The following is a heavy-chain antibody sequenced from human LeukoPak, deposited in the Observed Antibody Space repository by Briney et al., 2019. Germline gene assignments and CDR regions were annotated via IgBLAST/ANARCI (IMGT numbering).Heavy chain of an antibody. D-gene: IGHD3-10*01. V-gene: IGHV1-18*01. CDR3: ARSGTMVRGVNTLIDY. Sequence: ASVKVSCKASGYTFTSYGISWVRHAPGQGLEWMGWISAYNGNTNYAQKLQGRVTMTTDTSTSTAYMELRSLRSDDTAVYYCARSGTMVRGVNTLIDYWGQGTLVTVSS. CDR1: GYTFTSYG. J-gene: IGHJ4*02. CDR2: ISAYNGNT.